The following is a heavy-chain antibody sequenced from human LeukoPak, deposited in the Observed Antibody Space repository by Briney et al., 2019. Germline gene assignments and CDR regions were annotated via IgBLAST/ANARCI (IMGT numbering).Heavy chain of an antibody. J-gene: IGHJ6*02. V-gene: IGHV1-69*13. Sequence: SVKVSCKASGGTFSSYAISWVRQAPGQGLEWMGGIIPIFGTANYAQKFQGRVTITADESTSTAYMELSSLRSEDTAVYYCARDGPDYGNYQTYYYYGMDVWGQGTTVTVSS. CDR3: ARDGPDYGNYQTYYYYGMDV. CDR2: IIPIFGTA. D-gene: IGHD4-11*01. CDR1: GGTFSSYA.